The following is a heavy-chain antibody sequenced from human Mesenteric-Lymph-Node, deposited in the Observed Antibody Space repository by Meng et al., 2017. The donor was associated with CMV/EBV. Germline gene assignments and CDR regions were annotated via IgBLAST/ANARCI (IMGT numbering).Heavy chain of an antibody. CDR1: GFSPSPVAVC. CDR3: AHSGGGSHYGNHFEF. V-gene: IGHV2-5*01. D-gene: IGHD1-26*01. Sequence: GFSPSPVAVCVALTRLPPGTALEWLALVFWNDVVTYKPSLQSRLTITRGTSENQVVLTMANMDPVDTGTYYCAHSGGGSHYGNHFEFWGQGTLVTVSS. CDR2: VFWNDVV. J-gene: IGHJ4*02.